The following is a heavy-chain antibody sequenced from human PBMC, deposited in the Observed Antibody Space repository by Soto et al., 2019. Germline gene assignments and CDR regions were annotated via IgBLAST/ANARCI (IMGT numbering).Heavy chain of an antibody. Sequence: AAVQVSCKASGCTFTGYYMHWVRQAPGQGLEWMGWINPNSGGTNYAQKFQGRVTMTRDTSISTAYMELSRLRSDDTAVYYCARVMATTPPFFDYWGQGTLVTVSS. CDR3: ARVMATTPPFFDY. V-gene: IGHV1-2*02. J-gene: IGHJ4*02. CDR2: INPNSGGT. D-gene: IGHD1-1*01. CDR1: GCTFTGYY.